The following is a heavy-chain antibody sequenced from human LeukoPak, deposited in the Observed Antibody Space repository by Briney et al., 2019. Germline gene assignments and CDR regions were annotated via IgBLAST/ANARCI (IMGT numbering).Heavy chain of an antibody. CDR3: AKDVFHWAFDI. V-gene: IGHV3-23*01. CDR2: IGGGGGDT. CDR1: GFNFWGTG. D-gene: IGHD1-1*01. Sequence: GRSLRLSCAVSGFNFWGTGMSWVRQAPGKGLEWLAAIGGGGGDTKYTDSVMGRFTISRDISKNTLYLQMNSLRAEDTAVYFCAKDVFHWAFDIWGQGTMVTVSS. J-gene: IGHJ3*02.